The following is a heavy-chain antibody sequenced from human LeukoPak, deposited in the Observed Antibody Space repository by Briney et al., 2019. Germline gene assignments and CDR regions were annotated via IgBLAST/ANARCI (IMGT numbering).Heavy chain of an antibody. Sequence: GGSLRLSCAASGFTFSSYAMSWVRQVPGKGLEFVSAVSGGGGSTYYADSVKGRFTISRDNSKNTLYLQMNSLRAEDTAVYYCAKAGGPYPPYDYWGQGTLVTVSS. CDR3: AKAGGPYPPYDY. CDR2: VSGGGGST. J-gene: IGHJ4*02. CDR1: GFTFSSYA. V-gene: IGHV3-23*01. D-gene: IGHD3-10*01.